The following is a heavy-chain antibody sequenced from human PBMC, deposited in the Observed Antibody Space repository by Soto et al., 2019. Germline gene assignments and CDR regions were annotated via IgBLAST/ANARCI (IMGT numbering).Heavy chain of an antibody. D-gene: IGHD6-19*01. CDR2: ISGSGGDI. V-gene: IGHV3-23*01. CDR3: AKIIREAGINY. Sequence: EVQLLESGGGFIQPGGSLTLSCGASGFTFSSYAMSWVRQAPGKGLEWVSSISGSGGDIYYADSVRGRFTISRDNSRNMLYLKMNSLRAEDTAVYYCAKIIREAGINYWGQGTLLTVSS. J-gene: IGHJ4*02. CDR1: GFTFSSYA.